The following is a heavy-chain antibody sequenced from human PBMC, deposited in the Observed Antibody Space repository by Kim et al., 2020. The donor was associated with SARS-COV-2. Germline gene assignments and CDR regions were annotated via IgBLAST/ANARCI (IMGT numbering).Heavy chain of an antibody. CDR1: EYTFNNYA. CDR3: AKGISSGAWLTDY. Sequence: ASVKVSCKASEYTFNNYAMHWVRQAPGQRLEWMGCITADKGYTQYSQKFQGRVSITRDTSARTTYMELTSLTSEDTAVYYCAKGISSGAWLTDYWGQGTLVAVPT. D-gene: IGHD3-10*01. J-gene: IGHJ4*02. V-gene: IGHV1-3*01. CDR2: ITADKGYT.